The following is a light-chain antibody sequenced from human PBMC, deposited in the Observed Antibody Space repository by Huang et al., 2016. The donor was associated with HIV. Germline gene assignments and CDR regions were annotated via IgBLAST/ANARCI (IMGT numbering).Light chain of an antibody. CDR2: DVS. V-gene: IGKV2-29*02. Sequence: FVMTQTPLSLSVTPGQLATISCKSSQSLLHSDGKTYLYWLLQRPGESPQLLIYDVSSRFCGAPDRFSGNGSVTDFTQTIRRVEAGDVGIYYCMQSTHRRTFGQGTKLEIK. J-gene: IGKJ2*02. CDR3: MQSTHRRT. CDR1: QSLLHSDGKTY.